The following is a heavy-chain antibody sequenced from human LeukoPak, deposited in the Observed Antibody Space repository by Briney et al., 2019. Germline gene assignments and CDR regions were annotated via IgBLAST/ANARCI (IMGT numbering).Heavy chain of an antibody. J-gene: IGHJ1*01. V-gene: IGHV4-34*01. CDR3: ARTGAVAPEYFQH. D-gene: IGHD6-19*01. CDR1: GGSFSGYY. CDR2: INHSGST. Sequence: SETLSLTCAVYGGSFSGYYWSWIRQPPGKGLEWIGEINHSGSTNYDPSLKSRVTISVDKSKNQFSLKLSSVTAADTAVYYCARTGAVAPEYFQHWGQGTLVTVSS.